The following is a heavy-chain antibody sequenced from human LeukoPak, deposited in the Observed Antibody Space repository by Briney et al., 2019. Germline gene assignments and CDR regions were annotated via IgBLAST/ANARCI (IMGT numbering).Heavy chain of an antibody. V-gene: IGHV3-48*03. D-gene: IGHD1-26*01. Sequence: GGSLRLSCAAYGFTLSSYEMNWVRQAPGKGLEWVSYISSSGDTIYYADSVKGRFTISRDNAKNSLYLQMNSLRAEDTAIYYCARDDRASGSYAVIAFDIWGQGTMVTVSS. CDR1: GFTLSSYE. CDR3: ARDDRASGSYAVIAFDI. CDR2: ISSSGDTI. J-gene: IGHJ3*02.